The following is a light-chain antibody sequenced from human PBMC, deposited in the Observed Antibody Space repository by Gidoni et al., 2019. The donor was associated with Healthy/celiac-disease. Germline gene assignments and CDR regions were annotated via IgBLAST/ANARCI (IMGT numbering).Light chain of an antibody. CDR3: AAWDDSLNGPV. CDR2: SNN. J-gene: IGLJ3*02. V-gene: IGLV1-44*01. CDR1: SSNNVSNT. Sequence: QSVLTQPPSASGTPGQRVTISSSGSSSNNVSNTLNWYQQLPGTAPTLLSYSNNPRPPRVPPRFSRSQSGTSDSLTISGLHSEDEAAYYCAAWDDSLNGPVFAGGTKLTVL.